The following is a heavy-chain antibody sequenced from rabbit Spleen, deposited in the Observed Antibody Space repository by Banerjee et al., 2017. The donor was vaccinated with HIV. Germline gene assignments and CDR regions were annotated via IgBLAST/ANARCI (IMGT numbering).Heavy chain of an antibody. CDR3: ARDLVGVIGWNFYL. D-gene: IGHD1-1*01. CDR1: GVSFSDKDV. CDR2: INIVTGKP. J-gene: IGHJ4*01. Sequence: QEQLVESGGGLVQPEGSLTLTCKASGVSFSDKDVMCWVRQAPGKGLEWIACINIVTGKPVYATWASGRFTISRTSSTTVTLRMTSLTAADRATYFCARDLVGVIGWNFYLWGPGTLVTVS. V-gene: IGHV1S45*01.